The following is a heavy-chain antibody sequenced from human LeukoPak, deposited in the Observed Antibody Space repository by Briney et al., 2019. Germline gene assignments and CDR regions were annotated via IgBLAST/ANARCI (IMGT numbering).Heavy chain of an antibody. V-gene: IGHV4-34*01. CDR1: GGSFSGYY. J-gene: IGHJ4*02. CDR3: ARSLTDSSSSSDY. Sequence: SETLSLTCAVYGGSFSGYYWSWIRQPPGKGLEWIGEINHSGSTNYNPSLKSRVTISVDTSKNQFSLKLSSVTAADTAVYYCARSLTDSSSSSDYWGQGTLVTVPS. CDR2: INHSGST. D-gene: IGHD6-6*01.